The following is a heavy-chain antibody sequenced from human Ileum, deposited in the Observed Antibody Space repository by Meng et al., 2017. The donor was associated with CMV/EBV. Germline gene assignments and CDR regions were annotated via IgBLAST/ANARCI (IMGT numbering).Heavy chain of an antibody. V-gene: IGHV1-24*01. CDR3: ATVGKITGTTFFNY. D-gene: IGHD1-7*01. Sequence: YGYTLTELSRHWVRQAHGKGLEWMGGFDPEDGETIYAQKFQGRVTMTEDTSTDTAYMELSSLRSEDTAVYYCATVGKITGTTFFNYWGQGTLVTVSS. CDR1: GYTLTELS. J-gene: IGHJ4*02. CDR2: FDPEDGET.